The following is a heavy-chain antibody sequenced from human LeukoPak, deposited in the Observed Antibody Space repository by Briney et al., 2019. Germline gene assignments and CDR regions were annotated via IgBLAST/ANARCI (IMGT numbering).Heavy chain of an antibody. CDR1: GFTFTSWT. D-gene: IGHD5-18*01. J-gene: IGHJ6*03. CDR2: ISAYNGDS. Sequence: ASVKVSCKASGFTFTSWTFSWVRQAPGQGLEWMGWISAYNGDSDYAQKLQGRVTMTTDASTDTAYMELRSLRSDDTAVYFCAREGFTATGVYYYYHMDVWGEGTSVTVSS. V-gene: IGHV1-18*01. CDR3: AREGFTATGVYYYYHMDV.